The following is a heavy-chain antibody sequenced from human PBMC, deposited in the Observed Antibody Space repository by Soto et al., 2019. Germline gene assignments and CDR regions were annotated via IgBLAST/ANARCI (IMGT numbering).Heavy chain of an antibody. Sequence: GGSLRLYCAASGFTFSSYAMSWVRQAPGKGLEWVSAISGSGGSTYYADSVKGRFTISRDNSKNTLYLQMNSLRAEDTAVYYCAKGLIRFLEWLFMDWGQGTLVTVSS. CDR3: AKGLIRFLEWLFMD. J-gene: IGHJ4*02. V-gene: IGHV3-23*01. CDR2: ISGSGGST. D-gene: IGHD3-3*01. CDR1: GFTFSSYA.